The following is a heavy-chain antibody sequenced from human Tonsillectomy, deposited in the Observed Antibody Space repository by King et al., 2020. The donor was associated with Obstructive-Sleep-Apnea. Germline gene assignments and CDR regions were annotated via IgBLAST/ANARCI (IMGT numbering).Heavy chain of an antibody. CDR3: ARPASTTHYDFWSGYYWFDY. Sequence: LQLVQSGAEVKKPGSSVKVSCKASGGTFSSYAISWVRQAPGQGLEWMGGIIPIFGTANYAQKFQGRVTITADESTSTAYMGLSSLRSEDTAVYYCARPASTTHYDFWSGYYWFDYWGQGTLVTVSS. CDR1: GGTFSSYA. J-gene: IGHJ4*02. CDR2: IIPIFGTA. V-gene: IGHV1-69*01. D-gene: IGHD3-3*01.